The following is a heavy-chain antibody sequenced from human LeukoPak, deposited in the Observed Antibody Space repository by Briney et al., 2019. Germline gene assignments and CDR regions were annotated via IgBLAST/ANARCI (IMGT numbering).Heavy chain of an antibody. V-gene: IGHV3-9*01. J-gene: IGHJ4*02. CDR2: ITWNSGNI. Sequence: GGSLRLSCAASGFTFNNYVMHWVRQAPGKGLEWVSSITWNSGNIGYADSVKGRFTISRDNAKNSLYLQMNSLRAEDTALYYCAKGLAAAQYYFDYWGQGTLVTVSS. D-gene: IGHD6-25*01. CDR3: AKGLAAAQYYFDY. CDR1: GFTFNNYV.